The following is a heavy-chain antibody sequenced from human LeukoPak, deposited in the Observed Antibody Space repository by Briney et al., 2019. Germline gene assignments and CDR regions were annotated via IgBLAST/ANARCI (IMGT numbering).Heavy chain of an antibody. D-gene: IGHD1-1*01. V-gene: IGHV4-61*08. CDR3: ARGEPTGA. Sequence: SQTLSLTCTVSGGSISSGDYYWSWIRRPPGKGLEWIGYIYYSGSTNYNPSLKSRVTISVDTSKNQFSLKLSSVTAADTAVYYCARGEPTGAWGQGTLVTVSS. J-gene: IGHJ4*02. CDR1: GGSISSGDYY. CDR2: IYYSGST.